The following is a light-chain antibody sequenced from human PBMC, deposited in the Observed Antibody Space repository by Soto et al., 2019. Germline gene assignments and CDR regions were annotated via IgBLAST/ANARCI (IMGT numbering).Light chain of an antibody. Sequence: QSVLTQPPSASGTPGQRVTISCSGSSSNIGSNFVYWYQQFPGAAPKLLIYRNNQRPSGVPDRFSGSKSGTSASLAISGLRADDEADYFWAAWDDSLSGVLFGGGTKLTVL. V-gene: IGLV1-47*01. CDR2: RNN. J-gene: IGLJ2*01. CDR3: AAWDDSLSGVL. CDR1: SSNIGSNF.